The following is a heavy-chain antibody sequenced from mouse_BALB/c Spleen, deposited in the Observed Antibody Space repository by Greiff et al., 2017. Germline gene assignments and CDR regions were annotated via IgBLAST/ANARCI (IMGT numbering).Heavy chain of an antibody. CDR1: GFNINDSY. CDR2: IDPANGNT. V-gene: IGHV14-3*02. J-gene: IGHJ4*01. Sequence: EVQLQQSGAELVKPGASVKLSCTASGFNINDSYMHWVKQSPEQGLEWIGRIDPANGNTKYDPKFQGKATITADTSSNTAYLQLSSLTSEDTAVYYSALYGTYPAYAMDYWGQGTSVTVSS. D-gene: IGHD2-1*01. CDR3: ALYGTYPAYAMDY.